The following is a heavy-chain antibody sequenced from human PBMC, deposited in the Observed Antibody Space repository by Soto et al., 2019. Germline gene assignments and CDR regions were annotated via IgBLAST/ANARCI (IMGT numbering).Heavy chain of an antibody. J-gene: IGHJ3*02. Sequence: EVQLVESGGGLVQPGGSLRLSCAASGFTVSSNYMSWVRQAPGKGLEWVSVIYSGGSTNYADSVKGGFTITRDNSKNKLYLEMKSLRAEDTAVYYCARVGIYYGSGSYHDAFDIWGQGTMVTVSS. CDR1: GFTVSSNY. D-gene: IGHD3-10*01. CDR2: IYSGGST. V-gene: IGHV3-66*01. CDR3: ARVGIYYGSGSYHDAFDI.